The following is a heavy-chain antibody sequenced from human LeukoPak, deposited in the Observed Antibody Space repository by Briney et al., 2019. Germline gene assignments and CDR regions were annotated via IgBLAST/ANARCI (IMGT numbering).Heavy chain of an antibody. V-gene: IGHV3-7*01. Sequence: GGSLRLSCAASEFIFNRSWMNWVRQAPGKGLEWVANMDPSGSQKRYVDSVKGRFTISKDNPGTSLYLDMFGLRAEDTAIYYCAIWTLGDYWGQGTLVTVSS. CDR1: EFIFNRSW. D-gene: IGHD1-1*01. CDR2: MDPSGSQK. CDR3: AIWTLGDY. J-gene: IGHJ4*02.